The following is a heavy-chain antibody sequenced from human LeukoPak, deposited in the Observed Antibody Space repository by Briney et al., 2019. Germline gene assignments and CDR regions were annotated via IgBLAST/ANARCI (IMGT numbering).Heavy chain of an antibody. CDR2: ISAYNGNT. Sequence: ASVKVSCKASGYTFTSYGISWVRQAPGQGLEWMGWISAYNGNTNYAQKLQGRVTMTTDTSTSTAYMELRSLRSDDTAVYYCARDPSSSPPYYFYYYYMDVWGKGTTVTVSS. CDR3: ARDPSSSPPYYFYYYYMDV. CDR1: GYTFTSYG. J-gene: IGHJ6*03. V-gene: IGHV1-18*01. D-gene: IGHD6-6*01.